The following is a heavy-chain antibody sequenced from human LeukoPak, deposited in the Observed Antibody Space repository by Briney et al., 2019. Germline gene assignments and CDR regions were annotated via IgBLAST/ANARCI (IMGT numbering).Heavy chain of an antibody. CDR2: IKQDGSEK. D-gene: IGHD2-2*01. CDR1: GFTFSSYW. V-gene: IGHV3-7*01. CDR3: ARDDVIVPAATPSDDAFDI. Sequence: PGGSLRLSCAASGFTFSSYWMSWVRQAPGKGLEWVANIKQDGSEKYYVDSVKGRFTISRDNAKNSLYLQMNSLRAEDTAVYYCARDDVIVPAATPSDDAFDIWGQGTMVTVSS. J-gene: IGHJ3*02.